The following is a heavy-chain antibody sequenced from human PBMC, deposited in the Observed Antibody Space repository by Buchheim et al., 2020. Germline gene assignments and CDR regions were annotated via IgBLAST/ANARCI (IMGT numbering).Heavy chain of an antibody. CDR3: ARDSDYEFWSGYYGHYYYGMDV. Sequence: QVQLQESGPGLVKPSQTLSLTCTVSGGSISSGGYYWSWIRQHPGKGLEWIGYIYYSGSTYYNPSLKSRVTISVDTSKNQFSLKLSSVTAADTAVYYCARDSDYEFWSGYYGHYYYGMDVWGQGTT. D-gene: IGHD3-3*01. CDR1: GGSISSGGYY. V-gene: IGHV4-31*03. J-gene: IGHJ6*02. CDR2: IYYSGST.